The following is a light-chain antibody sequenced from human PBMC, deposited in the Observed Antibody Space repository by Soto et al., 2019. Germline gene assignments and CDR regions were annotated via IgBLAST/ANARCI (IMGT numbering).Light chain of an antibody. CDR1: QSVSSSY. CDR2: GAS. V-gene: IGKV3-20*01. J-gene: IGKJ2*01. Sequence: EIVLPQSPGTLSLSPGERDTLSCRASQSVSSSYLAWYQQKPGQAPRLLIYGASSRATGIPDRFSGSGYGTDFTLTISRLEPEDFAVYYCQQYGSSPRTFGQGTKLEIK. CDR3: QQYGSSPRT.